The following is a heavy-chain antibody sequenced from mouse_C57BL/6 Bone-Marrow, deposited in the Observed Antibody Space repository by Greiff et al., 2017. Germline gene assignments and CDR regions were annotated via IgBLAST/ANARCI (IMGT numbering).Heavy chain of an antibody. D-gene: IGHD1-1*01. CDR2: INYDGSST. Sequence: EVKLVESEGGLVQPGRSMKLSCTASGFTFSDYYMAWVRQVPEKGLEWVANINYDGSSTYYLDSLKSRFIISRENAKNILYLQMRGLKSEDTATYYCARDRGTTVVAHWYFDVWCAGTTVTVSS. J-gene: IGHJ1*01. V-gene: IGHV5-16*01. CDR3: ARDRGTTVVAHWYFDV. CDR1: GFTFSDYY.